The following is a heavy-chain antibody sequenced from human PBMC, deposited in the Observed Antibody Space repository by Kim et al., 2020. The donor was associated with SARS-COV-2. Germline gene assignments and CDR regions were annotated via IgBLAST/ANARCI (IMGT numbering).Heavy chain of an antibody. V-gene: IGHV4-34*01. J-gene: IGHJ4*02. Sequence: SETLSLTCAVYGGSFSGYYWSWIRQPPGKGLEWIGEINHSGSTNYNPSLKSRVTISVDTSKNQFSLKLSSVTAADTAVYYCARGGDYYGSGSYRYCDYWGQGTLVTVSS. CDR2: INHSGST. CDR3: ARGGDYYGSGSYRYCDY. D-gene: IGHD3-10*01. CDR1: GGSFSGYY.